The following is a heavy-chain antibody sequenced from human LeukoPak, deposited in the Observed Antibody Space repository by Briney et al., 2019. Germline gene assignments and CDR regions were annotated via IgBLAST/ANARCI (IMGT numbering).Heavy chain of an antibody. CDR2: INSDGSST. Sequence: GGSLRLSCAASGFTFSSYWMHWVRQAPGKGLVWVSRINSDGSSTSYADSVKGRFTISRDNSKNTLYLQMNSLRAEDTAVYYCAKDGAIRFLEWSDFDYWGQGTLVTVSS. CDR3: AKDGAIRFLEWSDFDY. D-gene: IGHD3-3*01. V-gene: IGHV3-74*01. J-gene: IGHJ4*02. CDR1: GFTFSSYW.